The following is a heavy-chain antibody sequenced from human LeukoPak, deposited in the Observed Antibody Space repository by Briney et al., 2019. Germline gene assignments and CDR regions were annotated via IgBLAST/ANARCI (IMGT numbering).Heavy chain of an antibody. CDR2: ISSSSSYI. D-gene: IGHD6-13*01. V-gene: IGHV3-21*01. Sequence: GGSLRLSCAASGFTFSSYSMNWVRQAPGKGLEWVSSISSSSSYIYYADSEKGRFTISRDNAKNSLYLQMNSLRAEDTAVYYCARDRISEAAAALYNWFDPWGQGTLVTVSS. CDR1: GFTFSSYS. CDR3: ARDRISEAAAALYNWFDP. J-gene: IGHJ5*02.